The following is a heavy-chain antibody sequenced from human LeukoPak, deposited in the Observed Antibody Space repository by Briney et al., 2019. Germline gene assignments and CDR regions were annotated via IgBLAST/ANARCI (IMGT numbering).Heavy chain of an antibody. CDR2: IKQDGSEK. J-gene: IGHJ4*02. CDR1: GFTFSSYW. D-gene: IGHD3-3*01. V-gene: IGHV3-7*04. CDR3: ARGYDFWSGILHV. Sequence: GGSLRLSCAASGFTFSSYWMSWVRQAPGKGLEWVANIKQDGSEKYYVDSVKGRFTISRDNAKNSLYLQMNSLRAEDTAVYYCARGYDFWSGILHVWGQGTLVTVSS.